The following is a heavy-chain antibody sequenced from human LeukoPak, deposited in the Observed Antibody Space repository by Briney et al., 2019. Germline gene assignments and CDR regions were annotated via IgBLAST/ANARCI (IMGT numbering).Heavy chain of an antibody. J-gene: IGHJ3*02. D-gene: IGHD1-1*01. CDR2: INPSGGGT. V-gene: IGHV1-46*01. CDR3: ARDPQLEPGLDI. Sequence: ASVKVSCKASGYTFTSYYMHWVRQAPGQGLEWMGIINPSGGGTSYAQKFQGRVTMTRDTSTSTVYMELSSLRSEDTAVYYCARDPQLEPGLDIWGQGTMVTVSS. CDR1: GYTFTSYY.